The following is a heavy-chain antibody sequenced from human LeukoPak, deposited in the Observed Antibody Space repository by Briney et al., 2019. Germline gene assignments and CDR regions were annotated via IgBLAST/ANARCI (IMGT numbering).Heavy chain of an antibody. CDR2: ISAYNGNT. Sequence: ASVKVSCKASGYTFTSYGISWVRQAPGQGLEWMGWISAYNGNTNYAQKLQGRVTMTTDTSTSTAYMELRSLRSDDTAVYYCARVRYCSGGSCYTTFDYWGQGTLVTVSS. V-gene: IGHV1-18*01. J-gene: IGHJ4*02. CDR1: GYTFTSYG. D-gene: IGHD2-15*01. CDR3: ARVRYCSGGSCYTTFDY.